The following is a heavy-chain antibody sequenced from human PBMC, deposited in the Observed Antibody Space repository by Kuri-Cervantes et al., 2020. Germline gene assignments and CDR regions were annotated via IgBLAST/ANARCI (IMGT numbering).Heavy chain of an antibody. CDR1: GFTFSSYG. J-gene: IGHJ6*02. Sequence: GSLRLSCAASGFTFSSYGMHWVRQAPGKGLEWVAVISYDGSNKYYADSVKGRFTISRDNSKNTLYLQMNSLRAEDTAVYYCARDLNYGEYYYYYGMDVWGQGTTVTVSS. CDR2: ISYDGSNK. CDR3: ARDLNYGEYYYYYGMDV. D-gene: IGHD4/OR15-4a*01. V-gene: IGHV3-30*03.